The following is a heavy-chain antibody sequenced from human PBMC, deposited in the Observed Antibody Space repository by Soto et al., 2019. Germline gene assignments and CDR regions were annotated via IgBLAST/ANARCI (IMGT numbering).Heavy chain of an antibody. J-gene: IGHJ6*03. CDR3: ARGQARYDFWSGPNIYYMDV. Sequence: SETLSLTCAVYGGSLSGYYWSWIRQPPGKGLEWIGEINHSGSTNYNPSLKSRVTISVDTSKNQFSLKLGSVTAADTAVYYCARGQARYDFWSGPNIYYMDVWGKGTTVTVSS. CDR1: GGSLSGYY. D-gene: IGHD3-3*01. CDR2: INHSGST. V-gene: IGHV4-34*01.